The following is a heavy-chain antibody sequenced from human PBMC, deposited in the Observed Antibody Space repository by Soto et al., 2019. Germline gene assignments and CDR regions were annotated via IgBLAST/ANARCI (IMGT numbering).Heavy chain of an antibody. V-gene: IGHV1-69*12. J-gene: IGHJ6*02. CDR2: IIPIFGTT. CDR3: ARGTVTGSEYNYSDYGMDV. Sequence: QVQLVQSGAEVKKPGSSVKVSCKASGGTFSSYAIDWVRQAPGQGLEWMGGIIPIFGTTNYAQKLQGRVKPTADESTRTAYMELSTLTSEDTAVYYCARGTVTGSEYNYSDYGMDVWGQGTTVTVSS. D-gene: IGHD1-1*01. CDR1: GGTFSSYA.